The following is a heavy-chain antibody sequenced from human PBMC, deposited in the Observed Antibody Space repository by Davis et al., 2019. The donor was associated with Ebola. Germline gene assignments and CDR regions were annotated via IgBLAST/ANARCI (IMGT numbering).Heavy chain of an antibody. J-gene: IGHJ6*02. Sequence: GGSLRLSCAASGFTFSSYGMHWVRQAPGKALECVAMIWYDGSYKYYADSVEGRFTISRDNFRNTLYLQMNSLRAEDTAVYYCARQETVDTAMVIDYYYYYGMDVWGQGTTVTVSS. CDR1: GFTFSSYG. V-gene: IGHV3-33*01. CDR2: IWYDGSYK. D-gene: IGHD5-18*01. CDR3: ARQETVDTAMVIDYYYYYGMDV.